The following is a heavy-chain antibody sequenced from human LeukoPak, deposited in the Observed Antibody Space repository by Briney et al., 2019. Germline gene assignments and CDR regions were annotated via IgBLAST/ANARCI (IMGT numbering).Heavy chain of an antibody. J-gene: IGHJ6*04. CDR3: ARLAAAGTGFYGMDV. CDR2: ISSSSSYI. Sequence: PGGSLRLSCATSGFIFSSYSMNWVRQAPGKGLEWVSSISSSSSYIYHADSVKGRFTISRDNAKNSLYLQMNSLRAEDTAMYYCARLAAAGTGFYGMDVWGKGTTVTVSS. V-gene: IGHV3-21*01. CDR1: GFIFSSYS. D-gene: IGHD6-13*01.